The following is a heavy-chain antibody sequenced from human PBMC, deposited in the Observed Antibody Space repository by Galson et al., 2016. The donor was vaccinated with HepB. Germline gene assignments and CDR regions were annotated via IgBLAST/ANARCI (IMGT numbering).Heavy chain of an antibody. CDR2: ISYSGHII. J-gene: IGHJ4*02. Sequence: SLRLSCAASGFTFSDYYMTWIRQAPGKGLEWVSYISYSGHIISYADSVKGRFTVSRDNSQNTVSLEMNSLRVEDTAVYHCAKDIRAQFEAGTIWGRGTLVTVSS. D-gene: IGHD1-1*01. CDR1: GFTFSDYY. V-gene: IGHV3-11*04. CDR3: AKDIRAQFEAGTI.